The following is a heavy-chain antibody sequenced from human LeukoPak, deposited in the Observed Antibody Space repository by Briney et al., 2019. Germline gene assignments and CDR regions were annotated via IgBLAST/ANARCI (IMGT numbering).Heavy chain of an antibody. CDR1: GYTFTSYG. V-gene: IGHV1-8*02. CDR2: MNPNSGTT. Sequence: ASVKVSCTASGYTFTSYGISSVRQAPGQGLEWMGWMNPNSGTTAYAQKLQGRVTMTRDNSISTAHIELSSLRPEATAVYCWARAPIASGHWGQGTLVTVSS. CDR3: ARAPIASGH. D-gene: IGHD6-13*01. J-gene: IGHJ4*02.